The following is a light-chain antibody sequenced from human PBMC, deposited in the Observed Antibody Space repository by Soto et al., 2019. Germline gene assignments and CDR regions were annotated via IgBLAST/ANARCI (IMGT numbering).Light chain of an antibody. CDR3: QQYNGYSRT. CDR2: DVS. J-gene: IGKJ1*01. Sequence: DIQMTQSPSPLSASGGDRVTLPCRASQSISDSLAWYQQKPGKAPDLLISDVSSLERGVPSRFSGSGSGTEFTLTISSMQPDDFATYYCQQYNGYSRTFGQGTKVDIK. CDR1: QSISDS. V-gene: IGKV1-5*01.